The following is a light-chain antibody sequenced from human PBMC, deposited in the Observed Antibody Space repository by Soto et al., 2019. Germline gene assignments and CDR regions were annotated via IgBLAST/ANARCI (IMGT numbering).Light chain of an antibody. J-gene: IGKJ1*01. Sequence: DIQMTQSPSTLSASVGDRVTITCRASQSVSNWLAWYQQKPGKAPELLIYDASSLESGVPSRVSGSGSGTEFTLTICGLQPDDFATYFCQQYHSYAWTFGQGTKVEIK. CDR1: QSVSNW. V-gene: IGKV1-5*01. CDR3: QQYHSYAWT. CDR2: DAS.